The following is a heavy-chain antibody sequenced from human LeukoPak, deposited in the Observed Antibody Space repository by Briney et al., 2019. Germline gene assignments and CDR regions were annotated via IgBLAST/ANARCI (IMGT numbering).Heavy chain of an antibody. D-gene: IGHD3-22*01. Sequence: GGSLRLSCAASGFTFSSYAMSWVRQAPGKGLEWVSAISGSGGSTYYADSVKGRFTISRDNAKNSLYLQMNSLRAEDTAVYYCARERTDSSGYYFDYWGQGTLVTVSS. J-gene: IGHJ4*02. CDR1: GFTFSSYA. CDR2: ISGSGGST. V-gene: IGHV3-23*01. CDR3: ARERTDSSGYYFDY.